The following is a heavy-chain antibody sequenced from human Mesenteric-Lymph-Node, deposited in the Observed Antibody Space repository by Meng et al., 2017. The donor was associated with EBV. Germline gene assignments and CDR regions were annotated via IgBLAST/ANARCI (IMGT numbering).Heavy chain of an antibody. V-gene: IGHV4-4*02. CDR1: GGSISGKNW. CDR3: ARVSEISGTWLDC. J-gene: IGHJ1*01. CDR2: VFHIGST. D-gene: IGHD1-7*01. Sequence: PGPGRVKPSGPFPLTCAVSGGSISGKNWWSWIRQPPGKGLEWIGEVFHIGSTNYNPSLKSRVTISLDKSKNQFSLKLTSVTAADTAVYFCARVSEISGTWLDCWGQGTLVTVSS.